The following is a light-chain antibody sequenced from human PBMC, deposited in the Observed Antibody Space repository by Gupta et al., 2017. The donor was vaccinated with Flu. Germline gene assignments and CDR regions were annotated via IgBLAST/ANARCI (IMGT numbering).Light chain of an antibody. CDR3: QKSYGSPPDT. CDR2: GAS. CDR1: DTINTY. Sequence: SSLSASVGDKVTITCRASDTINTYLNWYQQQPGSDPTLLIYGASTLQSGVPSRFSGSGSGTSFTLTISSLQHEDYATYYCQKSYGSPPDTFGQGTRLEIK. J-gene: IGKJ2*01. V-gene: IGKV1-39*01.